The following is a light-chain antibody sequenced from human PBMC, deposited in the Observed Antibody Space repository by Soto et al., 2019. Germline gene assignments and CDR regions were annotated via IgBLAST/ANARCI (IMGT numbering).Light chain of an antibody. J-gene: IGKJ4*01. V-gene: IGKV1-39*01. CDR3: QQLKSYPIT. CDR1: HNIVTY. CDR2: EAS. Sequence: DIHMAQSPPSLSASVGDRVSITCRASHNIVTYLNWYQQKAGKAPSLLIYEASHLQSGVPFRFFGSGSGTDFTLTIDNLQHEDSATYYCQQLKSYPITFGGGTKVDIK.